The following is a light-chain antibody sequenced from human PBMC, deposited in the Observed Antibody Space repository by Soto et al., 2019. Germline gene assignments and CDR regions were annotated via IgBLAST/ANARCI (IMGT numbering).Light chain of an antibody. V-gene: IGKV3-20*01. J-gene: IGKJ5*01. Sequence: ENVLTQSPGTLSLSPGERATLSCRASQATSRYLSWYQQRPGQAPRLLINGASSRATGIPDRFSGSGSGTDFTLTISRLEPEDFAVYYCQQYSTSPISFGQGTRLEIK. CDR3: QQYSTSPIS. CDR2: GAS. CDR1: QATSRY.